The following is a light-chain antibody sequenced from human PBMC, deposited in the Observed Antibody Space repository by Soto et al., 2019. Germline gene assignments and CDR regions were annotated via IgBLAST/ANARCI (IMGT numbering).Light chain of an antibody. CDR3: QQYNSYSWT. CDR2: DAS. Sequence: DIQMTPSPSTLSASVGDRVPITCRASQSISSWLAWYQQKPGKAPKLLIYDASSLESGVPSRFSGSGSGTEFTLTISSLQPDDFATYYCQQYNSYSWTFGQGTKVEIK. CDR1: QSISSW. J-gene: IGKJ1*01. V-gene: IGKV1-5*01.